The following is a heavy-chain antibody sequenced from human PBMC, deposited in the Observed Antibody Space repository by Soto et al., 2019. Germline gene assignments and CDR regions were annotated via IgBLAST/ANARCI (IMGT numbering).Heavy chain of an antibody. CDR1: GGSFSGYY. Sequence: SETLSLTCAVYGGSFSGYYWSWIRQPPGKGLEWIGEINHSGSTNYNPSLKSRVTISVDTSKNQFSLKLSSVTAAGTAVYYCARVSEGSGSYYYYYYGMDVWGQGTTVTVSS. V-gene: IGHV4-34*01. J-gene: IGHJ6*02. CDR2: INHSGST. D-gene: IGHD3-10*01. CDR3: ARVSEGSGSYYYYYYGMDV.